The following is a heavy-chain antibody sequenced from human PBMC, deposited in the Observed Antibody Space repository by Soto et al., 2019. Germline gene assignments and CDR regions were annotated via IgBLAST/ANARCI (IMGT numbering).Heavy chain of an antibody. Sequence: SETLSLTCTVSGVSVRSDYWSWIRQPPGKGLEWIAYVYYSGSTNYNPSFESRVTISKDTSRNQFSLELRSVTAADTAVYYCAHSGWYEYFQHWGQGALVTVSS. CDR3: AHSGWYEYFQH. CDR1: GVSVRSDY. J-gene: IGHJ1*01. V-gene: IGHV4-59*02. D-gene: IGHD6-13*01. CDR2: VYYSGST.